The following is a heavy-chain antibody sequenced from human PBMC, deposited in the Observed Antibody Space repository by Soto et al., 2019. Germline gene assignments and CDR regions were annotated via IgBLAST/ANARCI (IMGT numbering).Heavy chain of an antibody. J-gene: IGHJ4*02. CDR1: GVSISSGDYY. V-gene: IGHV4-30-4*01. Sequence: PSETLSLTCTVSGVSISSGDYYWSWIRQTPGKGLEWIGYIYYSENTYYNPSLKSRVAISVDTSKNQFSLKLSSVTAADTAVYYCARRWGYAIDYWGQGTLVTVSS. D-gene: IGHD2-8*01. CDR3: ARRWGYAIDY. CDR2: IYYSENT.